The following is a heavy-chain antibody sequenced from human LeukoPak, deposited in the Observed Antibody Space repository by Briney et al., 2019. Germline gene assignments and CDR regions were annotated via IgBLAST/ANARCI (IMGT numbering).Heavy chain of an antibody. V-gene: IGHV1-2*02. CDR1: GGTFSSYA. Sequence: ASVKVSCKASGGTFSSYAISWVRQAPGQGLEWMGWINPNSGGTNYAQKFQGRVTMTRDTSISTAYMEVSRLRSDDTAAYYCARGLAAAGYNWFDPWGQGTLVTVSS. D-gene: IGHD6-13*01. CDR2: INPNSGGT. CDR3: ARGLAAAGYNWFDP. J-gene: IGHJ5*02.